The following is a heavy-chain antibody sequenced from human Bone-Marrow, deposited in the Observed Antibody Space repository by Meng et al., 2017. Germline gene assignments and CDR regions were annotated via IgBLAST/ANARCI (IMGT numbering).Heavy chain of an antibody. Sequence: SETLSLTCAVSGGSISSSNWWSWLRQPPGKGLEWIGEIYHSGSTNYNPSLKSRVTISVDKSKNQFSLKLSSVTAADTAVYYWASWHDGSGSANAGYFQHWGQGTLVTVSS. CDR1: GGSISSSNW. CDR3: ASWHDGSGSANAGYFQH. D-gene: IGHD3-22*01. CDR2: IYHSGST. J-gene: IGHJ1*01. V-gene: IGHV4-4*02.